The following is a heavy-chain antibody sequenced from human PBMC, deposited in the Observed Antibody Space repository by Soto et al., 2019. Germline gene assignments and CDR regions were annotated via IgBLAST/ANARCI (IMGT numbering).Heavy chain of an antibody. V-gene: IGHV3-30*04. Sequence: GGALRLSCAASGFAFSSYAMHWVRQAPGKGLEWVAVISYDGTNKYYAESAKGRFTISTDSSKNTLYLQMNRLRAADTAVYYCERDLSGVANPNYFDYWGQGTLVTVSS. J-gene: IGHJ4*02. CDR2: ISYDGTNK. CDR1: GFAFSSYA. D-gene: IGHD2-15*01. CDR3: ERDLSGVANPNYFDY.